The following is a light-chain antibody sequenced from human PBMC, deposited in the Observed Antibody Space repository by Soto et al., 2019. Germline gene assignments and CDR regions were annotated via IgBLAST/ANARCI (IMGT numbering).Light chain of an antibody. Sequence: ENVLTQSPGTLSLYPRERATLSCRASQSVSSNYLAWYQQKPGQAPRLLIYGASNRATGIPDRFSGSGSGTDFTLTISRLEPEDFAVYYCQQYGSSGTFGQGTKVDI. CDR3: QQYGSSGT. CDR2: GAS. J-gene: IGKJ1*01. V-gene: IGKV3-20*01. CDR1: QSVSSNY.